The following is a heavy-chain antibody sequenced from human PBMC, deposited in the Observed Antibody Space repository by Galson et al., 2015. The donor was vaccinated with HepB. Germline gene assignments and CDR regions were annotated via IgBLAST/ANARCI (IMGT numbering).Heavy chain of an antibody. J-gene: IGHJ6*03. D-gene: IGHD3-10*01. Sequence: SLRLSCAASGFTLSSYGMNRVRQAPGKGLEWVSFISSGSSYIYYAESVKGRFTISRDNARKSVYLQMHSLGAEDTAVYYCTRRGPETGFYYYYMDVWGKGTTVTVSS. CDR2: ISSGSSYI. CDR3: TRRGPETGFYYYYMDV. V-gene: IGHV3-21*01. CDR1: GFTLSSYG.